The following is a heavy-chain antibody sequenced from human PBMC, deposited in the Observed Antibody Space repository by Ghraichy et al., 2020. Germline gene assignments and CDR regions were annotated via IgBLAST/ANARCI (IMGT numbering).Heavy chain of an antibody. CDR1: GYSFTGYY. J-gene: IGHJ4*02. D-gene: IGHD7-27*01. Sequence: ASVKVSCKASGYSFTGYYMHWVRQAPGQGLEWMGWINPNSGGTNYAQKFQGRVTMTSDTSISTAYMALSRLRSDDTAIYYCARDPLTADYWGQGTLVTVSS. CDR2: INPNSGGT. V-gene: IGHV1-2*02. CDR3: ARDPLTADY.